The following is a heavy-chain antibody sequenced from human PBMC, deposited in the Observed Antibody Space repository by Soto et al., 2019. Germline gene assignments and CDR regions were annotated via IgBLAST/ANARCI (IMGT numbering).Heavy chain of an antibody. D-gene: IGHD2-2*01. CDR3: ARVIVPAATYYGMDV. CDR2: ICWNRSSI. Sequence: GGSLRLSCAASGFTFDDYAMHWVRQAPGKGLEWVSGICWNRSSIGYADSVKGRFTISRDNSKNTLYLQMNSLRAEDTAVYYCARVIVPAATYYGMDVWGQGTTVTVSS. J-gene: IGHJ6*02. V-gene: IGHV3-9*01. CDR1: GFTFDDYA.